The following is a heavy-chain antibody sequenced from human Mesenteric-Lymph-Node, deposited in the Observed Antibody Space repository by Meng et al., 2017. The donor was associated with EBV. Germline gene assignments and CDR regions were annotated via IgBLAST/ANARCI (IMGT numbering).Heavy chain of an antibody. J-gene: IGHJ4*02. CDR1: GLTLSNVW. CDR2: VKSKTDGGTI. CDR3: STGGHYSGD. V-gene: IGHV3-15*01. D-gene: IGHD2-15*01. Sequence: EVQLVEAVGGLVKPWGALGVSCVASGLTLSNVWMRWVRRAPGKGLEWVGRVKSKTDGGTIEYAAPAKGRFSVSIDDSRNTLYLQMNSLKTEDTAVYYCSTGGHYSGDWGQGTLVTVSS.